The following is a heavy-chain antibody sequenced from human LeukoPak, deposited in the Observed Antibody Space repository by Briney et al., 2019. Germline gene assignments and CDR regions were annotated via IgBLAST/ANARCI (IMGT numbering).Heavy chain of an antibody. V-gene: IGHV4-4*07. CDR1: GSSISSYY. CDR3: ARDLVAVAGDYYYGMDV. J-gene: IGHJ6*02. D-gene: IGHD6-19*01. Sequence: PSETLSLTCTVSGSSISSYYWSWIRQPAGKGLEWIGRIYTSGSTNYNPSLKSRVTMSVDTSKNQFSLKLSSVTAADTAVYYCARDLVAVAGDYYYGMDVWGQGTTVTVSS. CDR2: IYTSGST.